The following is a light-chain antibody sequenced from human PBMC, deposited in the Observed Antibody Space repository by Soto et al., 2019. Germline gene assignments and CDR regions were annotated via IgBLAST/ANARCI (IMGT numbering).Light chain of an antibody. CDR2: KAS. Sequence: DIQMTQSPSTLPASVGDRVTITCRASQTISSWLAWYQQKPGKAHKLLIYKASTLKSGVQSRFSGSGSGTGFTLTIRSLQPDDFATYYCKHYNSYSEAFGQGTKVDIK. V-gene: IGKV1-5*03. CDR1: QTISSW. J-gene: IGKJ1*01. CDR3: KHYNSYSEA.